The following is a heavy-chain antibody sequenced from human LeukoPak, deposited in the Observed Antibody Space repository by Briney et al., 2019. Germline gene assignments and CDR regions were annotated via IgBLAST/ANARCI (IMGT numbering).Heavy chain of an antibody. J-gene: IGHJ4*02. CDR2: ISGDGRNT. CDR3: TKDRYCTTTTCPFDY. D-gene: IGHD2-2*01. CDR1: ELSFDEYA. Sequence: PGGSLRLSCAASELSFDEYAMHWVRRAPGKGLEWVSLISGDGRNTYYADSVKGRFTISRDNSKNSLYLQMNSLKTEDTALYYCTKDRYCTTTTCPFDYWGQGTLVTVSS. V-gene: IGHV3-43*02.